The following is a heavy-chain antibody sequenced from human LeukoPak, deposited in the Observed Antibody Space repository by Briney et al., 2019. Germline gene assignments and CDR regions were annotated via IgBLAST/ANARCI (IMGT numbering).Heavy chain of an antibody. CDR3: AKVRVRGVNYSYAMDV. CDR2: ISGSGAST. J-gene: IGHJ6*04. CDR1: AFTFGNYA. V-gene: IGHV3-23*01. Sequence: GGSLRLSCAASAFTFGNYAMSWVRQAPGKGLEWVSSISGSGASTYHADSVKGRFTISRDNSKNTLFLQMNSLRAEDTAVYYCAKVRVRGVNYSYAMDVWGKGTAVTVSS. D-gene: IGHD3-10*01.